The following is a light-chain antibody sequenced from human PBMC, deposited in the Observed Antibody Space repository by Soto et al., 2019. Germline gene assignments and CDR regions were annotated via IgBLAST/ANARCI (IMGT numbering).Light chain of an antibody. Sequence: DIQMIQSPSSLSAFVGDRVSITCRASQTIHTYVNWYQQKPGKAPRLLIYGASTLQRGVPARFSGSGSGTEFTLSISSLLPEDSATYYCQQSFSALFTFGQGTRLEIK. J-gene: IGKJ5*01. CDR3: QQSFSALFT. V-gene: IGKV1-39*01. CDR1: QTIHTY. CDR2: GAS.